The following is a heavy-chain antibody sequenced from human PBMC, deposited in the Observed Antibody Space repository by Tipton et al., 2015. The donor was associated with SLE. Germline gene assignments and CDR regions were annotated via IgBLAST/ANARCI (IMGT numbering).Heavy chain of an antibody. J-gene: IGHJ6*02. CDR1: GFTFDDYA. CDR2: ISWNSGSI. Sequence: SLRLSCAASGFTFDDYAMHWVRQAPGRGLEWVSGISWNSGSIGYADSVKGRFTISRDNAKNSLYLQMNSLRAEDTAVYYCARKVIGTTRYYYGMDVWGQGTTVTVSS. D-gene: IGHD3-16*02. CDR3: ARKVIGTTRYYYGMDV. V-gene: IGHV3-9*01.